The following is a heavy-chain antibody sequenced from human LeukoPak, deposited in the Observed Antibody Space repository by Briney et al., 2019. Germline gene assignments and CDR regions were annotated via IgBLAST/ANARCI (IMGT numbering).Heavy chain of an antibody. CDR3: ATSPKQQLVRWYFQH. CDR2: IYYSGST. CDR1: GGSISSYY. V-gene: IGHV4-59*01. J-gene: IGHJ1*01. Sequence: SETLSLTCTVSGGSISSYYWSWIRQPPGKGLEWIGYIYYSGSTNYNPSLKSRVTISVDTSKNQFSLKLSSVTAADTAVYYCATSPKQQLVRWYFQHWGQGTLVTVSS. D-gene: IGHD6-13*01.